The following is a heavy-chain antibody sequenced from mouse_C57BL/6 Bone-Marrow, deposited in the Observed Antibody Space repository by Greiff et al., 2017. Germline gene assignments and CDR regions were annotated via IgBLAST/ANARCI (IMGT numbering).Heavy chain of an antibody. CDR2: INPNNGGT. CDR3: EKCGGYAMDY. V-gene: IGHV1-26*01. CDR1: GYTFTDYY. Sequence: EVQLQQSGPELVKPGASVKISCKASGYTFTDYYMTWVKQSHGKSLEWIGDINPNNGGTSYNQKFKGKATLTVDKSSSTAYMELRSLTSGDSAVYYCEKCGGYAMDYWGQGISVTVSS. J-gene: IGHJ4*01. D-gene: IGHD6-1*01.